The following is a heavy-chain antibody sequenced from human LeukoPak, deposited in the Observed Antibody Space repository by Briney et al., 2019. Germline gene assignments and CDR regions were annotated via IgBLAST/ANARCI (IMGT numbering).Heavy chain of an antibody. CDR3: AKGPSSGWSYYYYYMDV. Sequence: PGGSLRLSCAASGFTFSSYAMNWVRQAPGKGLEWVSYISSSGSTIYYADSVKGRFTISRDNSKNTLYLQMNSLRAEDTAVYYCAKGPSSGWSYYYYYMDVWGKGTTVTVSS. CDR1: GFTFSSYA. D-gene: IGHD6-19*01. CDR2: ISSSGSTI. V-gene: IGHV3-48*01. J-gene: IGHJ6*03.